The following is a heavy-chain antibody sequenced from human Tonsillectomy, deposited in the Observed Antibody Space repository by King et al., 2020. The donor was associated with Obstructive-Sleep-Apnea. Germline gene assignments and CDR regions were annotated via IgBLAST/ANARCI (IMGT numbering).Heavy chain of an antibody. CDR2: ISPDNSDI. CDR3: ARTPYTRCWAWYFAL. CDR1: GFSFINYW. J-gene: IGHJ2*01. D-gene: IGHD2-2*01. V-gene: IGHV5-51*01. Sequence: QLVQSGAEVKKPGESLTISCQGSGFSFINYWIGWVRQMPGKGLEWMGIISPDNSDIRYNPSFRGQVTISADKSTTTAYLQWSSLKASDTAMYYCARTPYTRCWAWYFALWGRGTLVTVYS.